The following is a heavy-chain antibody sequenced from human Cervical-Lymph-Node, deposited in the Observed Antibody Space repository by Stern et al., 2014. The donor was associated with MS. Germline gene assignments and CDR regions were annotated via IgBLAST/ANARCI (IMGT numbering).Heavy chain of an antibody. D-gene: IGHD5-18*01. CDR2: ISAYNGDT. J-gene: IGHJ4*02. V-gene: IGHV1-18*01. CDR1: GYTFTDYA. CDR3: AVLSVDADFDY. Sequence: QVQLVQSGAEVKKPGASVKVSCTASGYTFTDYAISWVRQAPGQGLEWMAWISAYNGDTNFAQEVQDRVPLTTDTATSTAYMELRSLRSDDTAVYYCAVLSVDADFDYWGQGTLVTVSS.